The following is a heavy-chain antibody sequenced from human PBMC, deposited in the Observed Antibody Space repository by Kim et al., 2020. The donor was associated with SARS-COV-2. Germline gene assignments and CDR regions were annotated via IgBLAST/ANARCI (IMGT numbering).Heavy chain of an antibody. D-gene: IGHD2-15*01. J-gene: IGHJ6*02. V-gene: IGHV4-34*01. CDR3: ARGYCSGGSCYSGALPYYYYGMDV. Sequence: SETLSLTCAVYGGSFSGYYWSWIRQPPGKGLEWIGEINHSGSTNYNPSLKSRVTISVDTSKNQFSLKLSSVTAADTAVYYCARGYCSGGSCYSGALPYYYYGMDVWGQGTTVTVSS. CDR1: GGSFSGYY. CDR2: INHSGST.